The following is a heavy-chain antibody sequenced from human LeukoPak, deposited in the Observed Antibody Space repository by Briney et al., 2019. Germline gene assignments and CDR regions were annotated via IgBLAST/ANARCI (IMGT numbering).Heavy chain of an antibody. Sequence: GESLKISCKGSGYKFTTYWIGWVRQMPGKGLEWMGIIYPGDSDTRYSPSFQGQVTISADKSIRTAYLQWSSLRASDTAMYYCARALRLGELSLYEAATWGQGTLVTVSS. CDR2: IYPGDSDT. CDR3: ARALRLGELSLYEAAT. D-gene: IGHD3-16*01. J-gene: IGHJ5*02. V-gene: IGHV5-51*01. CDR1: GYKFTTYW.